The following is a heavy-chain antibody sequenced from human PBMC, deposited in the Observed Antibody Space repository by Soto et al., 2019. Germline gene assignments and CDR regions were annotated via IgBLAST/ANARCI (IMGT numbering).Heavy chain of an antibody. Sequence: GASVKVSCKASGYTFTSYYMHWVRQAPGQGLEWMGIINPSGGSTSYAQKFQGRVTMTRDTSTSTVYMELSSLGSEDTAVYYCARDPYYYDSSGYYYPAFDIWGQGTMVTVSS. V-gene: IGHV1-46*01. J-gene: IGHJ3*02. CDR3: ARDPYYYDSSGYYYPAFDI. CDR1: GYTFTSYY. CDR2: INPSGGST. D-gene: IGHD3-22*01.